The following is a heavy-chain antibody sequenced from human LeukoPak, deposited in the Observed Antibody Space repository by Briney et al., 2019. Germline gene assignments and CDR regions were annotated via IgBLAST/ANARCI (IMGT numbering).Heavy chain of an antibody. V-gene: IGHV4-39*01. CDR2: IYYSGST. J-gene: IGHJ4*02. Sequence: PSETLSLTCTVSGGSISSSSYYWGWIRQPPGKGRVWIGSIYYSGSTYYNPSLKSRVTISVDTSKNQFSLKLSSVTAADTAVYYCARLVLTGYYFDYWGQGTLVTVSS. CDR1: GGSISSSSYY. CDR3: ARLVLTGYYFDY. D-gene: IGHD3-9*01.